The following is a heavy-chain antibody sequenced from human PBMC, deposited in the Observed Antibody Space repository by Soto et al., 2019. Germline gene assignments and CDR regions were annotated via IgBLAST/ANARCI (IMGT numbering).Heavy chain of an antibody. CDR3: AHAMYYDYVAPPFFGY. J-gene: IGHJ4*02. CDR1: GFSLSTSGVG. Sequence: QITLKESGPTLVKPTQTLTLTCTFSGFSLSTSGVGVGWIRQPPGKALEWLALIYWDDDKRYSPSLKSRLTITKDTSKTQVVLKMTNMAPVDTATYYCAHAMYYDYVAPPFFGYWGQGTLVTVSS. V-gene: IGHV2-5*02. D-gene: IGHD3-16*01. CDR2: IYWDDDK.